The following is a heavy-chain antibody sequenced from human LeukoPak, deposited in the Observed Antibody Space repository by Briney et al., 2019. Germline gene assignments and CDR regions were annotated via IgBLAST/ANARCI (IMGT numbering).Heavy chain of an antibody. J-gene: IGHJ2*01. Sequence: SETLSLTCTVSGGSISSYYWSWIRQPPRKGLEWIGYIYYSGSTNYNPSLKSRVTISVDTSKNQFSLKLSSVTAADTAVYYCARYGAHWYFDLWGRGTLVTVSS. CDR2: IYYSGST. D-gene: IGHD4-17*01. V-gene: IGHV4-59*01. CDR3: ARYGAHWYFDL. CDR1: GGSISSYY.